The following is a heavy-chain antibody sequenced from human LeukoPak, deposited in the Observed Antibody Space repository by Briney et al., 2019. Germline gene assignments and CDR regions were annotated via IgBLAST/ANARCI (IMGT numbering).Heavy chain of an antibody. D-gene: IGHD4-17*01. J-gene: IGHJ4*02. V-gene: IGHV4-61*02. CDR3: ARVGLESGDYGAGFFDY. CDR1: GDSISSGIHY. Sequence: SETLSLTCTVSGDSISSGIHYWNWIRQPAGKGLEWIGRIYTSGSTNYNPSLKSRVTISLDTSKNQFSLKLSSVTAADTAVYYCARVGLESGDYGAGFFDYWGQGTLVTVSS. CDR2: IYTSGST.